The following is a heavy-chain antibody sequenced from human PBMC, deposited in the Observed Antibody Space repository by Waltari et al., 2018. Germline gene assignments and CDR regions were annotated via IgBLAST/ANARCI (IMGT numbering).Heavy chain of an antibody. V-gene: IGHV4-39*07. CDR1: GGSISSSRYS. CDR2: IYYSGST. CDR3: ARDQAVAATGWFDP. J-gene: IGHJ5*02. D-gene: IGHD6-19*01. Sequence: QLQLQESGPGPVKPSETLSLTCTVSGGSISSSRYSLGWICQPPGKGLEWIGSIYYSGSTYYNPSLKSRVTISVDTSKNQFSLKLSSVTAADTAVYYCARDQAVAATGWFDPWGQGTLVTVSS.